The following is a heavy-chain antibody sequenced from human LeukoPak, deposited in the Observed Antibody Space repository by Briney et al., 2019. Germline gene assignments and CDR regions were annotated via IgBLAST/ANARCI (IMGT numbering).Heavy chain of an antibody. CDR1: GFTFSSYG. CDR2: IRYDGSNK. CDR3: AKDVSRFLNWFDP. J-gene: IGHJ5*02. Sequence: GGSLRLSCAASGFTFSSYGMHWVRQAPGKGLEWVAFIRYDGSNKYYADSVKGRFTISRDNSKNTLYLQMNSLRAEDTAVYYCAKDVSRFLNWFDPWGQGTLVTVSS. V-gene: IGHV3-30*02. D-gene: IGHD3-3*01.